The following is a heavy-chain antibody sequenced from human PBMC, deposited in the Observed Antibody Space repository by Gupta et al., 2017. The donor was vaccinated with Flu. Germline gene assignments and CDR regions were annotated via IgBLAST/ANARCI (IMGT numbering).Heavy chain of an antibody. CDR1: GCTFSSYA. Sequence: EVQLLESGGGLVQPGVALRLSCAACGCTFSSYAMSWVRQAPGKGLEWVSAISGSGGSTYYADSVKGRFTISRDNSKNTLYLQMNSLRAEDTAVYYCAKGQQIMTTVTTAFDYWGQGPLVTVSS. D-gene: IGHD4-17*01. CDR2: ISGSGGST. J-gene: IGHJ4*02. CDR3: AKGQQIMTTVTTAFDY. V-gene: IGHV3-23*01.